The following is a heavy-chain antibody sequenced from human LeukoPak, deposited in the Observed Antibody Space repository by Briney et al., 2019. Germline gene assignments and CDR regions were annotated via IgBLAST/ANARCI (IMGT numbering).Heavy chain of an antibody. CDR2: IYTSGST. J-gene: IGHJ5*02. V-gene: IGHV4-4*07. Sequence: SETLSLTCTVSGGSISSYYWSWIRQPAGKGLEWIGRIYTSGSTNYNPSLKSRVTMSVDTSKNQFSLKLSSVTAADTAVYYCARGVGGVAPPPPLVCFAPGGQETLVTVSS. CDR3: ARGVGGVAPPPPLVCFAP. CDR1: GGSISSYY. D-gene: IGHD3-16*01.